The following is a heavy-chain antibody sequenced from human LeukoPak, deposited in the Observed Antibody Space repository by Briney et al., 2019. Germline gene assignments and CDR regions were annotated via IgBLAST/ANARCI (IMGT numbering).Heavy chain of an antibody. D-gene: IGHD2-21*02. V-gene: IGHV3-21*01. J-gene: IGHJ4*02. CDR1: GFTFSSYS. CDR3: ARDYSLVTARACFAY. CDR2: ISNSSSYI. Sequence: GGSLRLSCAASGFTFSSYSMNWVRQAPGRGLEWVSSISNSSSYIYYADSVKGRFTISRDNAKNSLYLQMNSLRAEDTAVYYCARDYSLVTARACFAYWGQGTLVTVSS.